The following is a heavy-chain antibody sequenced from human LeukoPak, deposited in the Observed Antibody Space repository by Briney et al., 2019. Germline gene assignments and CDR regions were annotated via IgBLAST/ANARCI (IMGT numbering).Heavy chain of an antibody. CDR1: GYTFTGYF. CDR3: ARGRGSWYDSSGSPYIRFDY. CDR2: INPDSGGT. D-gene: IGHD3-22*01. V-gene: IGHV1-2*02. Sequence: ASVKVSCKASGYTFTGYFIYWVRQAPGQGLEWMGWINPDSGGTNYAQKFQGRVTMTRDTSISAAYMELSRLRSDDSAIYYCARGRGSWYDSSGSPYIRFDYWGQGTLVTVSS. J-gene: IGHJ4*02.